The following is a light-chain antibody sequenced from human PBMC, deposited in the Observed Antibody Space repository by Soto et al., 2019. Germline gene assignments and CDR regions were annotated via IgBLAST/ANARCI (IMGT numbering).Light chain of an antibody. CDR1: GSDVGGYDY. CDR2: EVS. CDR3: SSYGGSNNLV. Sequence: QSALTQPASVSGSPGQSITISCTGTGSDVGGYDYVSWYQQHPGKAPKLMIYEVSNRPSGVSNRFSGSKSGNTASLTVSGLQAEDEADYYCSSYGGSNNLVFGGGTKLTVL. J-gene: IGLJ2*01. V-gene: IGLV2-14*01.